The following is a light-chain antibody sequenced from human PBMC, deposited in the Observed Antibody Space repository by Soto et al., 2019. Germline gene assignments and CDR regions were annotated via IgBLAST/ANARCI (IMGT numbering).Light chain of an antibody. CDR3: CSYAGSDTPLYV. CDR1: SSDVGGYNY. J-gene: IGLJ1*01. V-gene: IGLV2-11*01. Sequence: QSALTQPRSVSGSPGQSVTISCTGTSSDVGGYNYVSWYQQHPGKAPKLMIYDVSKRPSGVPDRFSGSKSGNTASLTISGHQAEDEADYYCCSYAGSDTPLYVFGTGTKLTVL. CDR2: DVS.